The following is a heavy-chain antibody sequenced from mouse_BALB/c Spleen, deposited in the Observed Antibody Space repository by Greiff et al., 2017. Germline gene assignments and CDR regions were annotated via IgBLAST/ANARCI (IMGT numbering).Heavy chain of an antibody. CDR1: GYSITSGYY. Sequence: DVQLQESGPGLVKPSQSLSLTCSVTGYSITSGYYWNWIRQFPGNKLEWMGYISYDGSNNYNPSLKNRISITRDTSKNQFFLKLNSVTTEDTATYYCATNWEDAMDYWGQGTSVTVSS. D-gene: IGHD4-1*01. CDR2: ISYDGSN. CDR3: ATNWEDAMDY. J-gene: IGHJ4*01. V-gene: IGHV3-6*02.